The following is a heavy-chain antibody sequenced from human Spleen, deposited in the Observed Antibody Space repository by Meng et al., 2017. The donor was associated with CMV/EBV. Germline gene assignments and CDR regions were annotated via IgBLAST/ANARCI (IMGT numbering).Heavy chain of an antibody. D-gene: IGHD3-16*01. V-gene: IGHV3-30*02. CDR1: GFTFDNYG. CDR3: AKDLLLFGGPNAYFDY. Sequence: GESLKISCAASGFTFDNYGMHWVRQTSGKGLEWVAFIRHDGTNKFYGDSVKGRFTISRDNSKNTVYLQMNSLTPEETAVYYCAKDLLLFGGPNAYFDYGGQGTLVTVSS. J-gene: IGHJ4*02. CDR2: IRHDGTNK.